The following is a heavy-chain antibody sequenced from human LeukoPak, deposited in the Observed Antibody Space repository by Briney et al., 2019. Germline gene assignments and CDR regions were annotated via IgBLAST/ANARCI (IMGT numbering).Heavy chain of an antibody. Sequence: SQTLSITCAVSGGSISSGGYSWSWIRQPPGKGLEWIGYIYHSGSTYYNPSLKSRVTISVDRSKNQFSLKLSSVTAADTAVYYCASTLRGIDAFDIWGQGTMVTGSS. CDR1: GGSISSGGYS. CDR3: ASTLRGIDAFDI. J-gene: IGHJ3*02. V-gene: IGHV4-30-2*01. CDR2: IYHSGST. D-gene: IGHD3-10*01.